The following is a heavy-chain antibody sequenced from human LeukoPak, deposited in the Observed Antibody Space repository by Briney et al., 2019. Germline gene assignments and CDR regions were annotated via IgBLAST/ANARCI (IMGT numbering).Heavy chain of an antibody. J-gene: IGHJ4*02. V-gene: IGHV4-59*01. Sequence: SETLSLTCTVSGGSISSYDWSWIRQPPGKGLEWIGYIYYSGSTNYNPSLKSRVTISVDTSKNQFSLKLSSVTAADTAVYYCARSRGDITIFGVVITQFDYWGQGTLVTVSS. CDR2: IYYSGST. CDR3: ARSRGDITIFGVVITQFDY. CDR1: GGSISSYD. D-gene: IGHD3-3*01.